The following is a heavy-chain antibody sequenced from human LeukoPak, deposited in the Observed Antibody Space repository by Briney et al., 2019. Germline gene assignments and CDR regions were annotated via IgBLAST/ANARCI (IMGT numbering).Heavy chain of an antibody. CDR3: ARRGYGHSGYYYGMDV. D-gene: IGHD5-12*01. CDR2: INHSGST. CDR1: GGSFSGYY. Sequence: SETLSLTCAVYGGSFSGYYWSWIRQPPGKGLEWIGEINHSGSTNYNPSLKSRVTISVDTSKNQFSLKLSSVTAADTAVYYCARRGYGHSGYYYGMDVWGKGTTVTVSS. J-gene: IGHJ6*04. V-gene: IGHV4-34*01.